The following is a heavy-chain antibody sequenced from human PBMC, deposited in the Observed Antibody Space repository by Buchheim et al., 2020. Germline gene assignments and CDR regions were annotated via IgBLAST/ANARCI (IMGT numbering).Heavy chain of an antibody. CDR1: GGSFSAHY. CDR2: MSHRGSP. D-gene: IGHD2-2*01. Sequence: QVQLQQWGAGLLKPSETLSLTCGVSGGSFSAHYSSWLRQSPGKGLEWIGEMSHRGSPKYNPPLKSRVTISLDTSKNQFSLWLRSVTAADTAVYYCARGGLLVRYQDYMDVWGKGTT. V-gene: IGHV4-34*01. J-gene: IGHJ6*03. CDR3: ARGGLLVRYQDYMDV.